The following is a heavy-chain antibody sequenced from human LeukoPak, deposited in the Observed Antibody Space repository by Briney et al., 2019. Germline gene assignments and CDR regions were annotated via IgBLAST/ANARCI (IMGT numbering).Heavy chain of an antibody. Sequence: PGGSLRLSCAASGFTVSSNYMSWVRQAPGKGLEWVSVIYSGGSTYYADSVKGRFTISRDNSKNTLYLQTNSLRAEDTAVYYCARGPDYYGSGSYYKEANYWGQGTLVTVSS. D-gene: IGHD3-10*01. V-gene: IGHV3-66*01. CDR3: ARGPDYYGSGSYYKEANY. J-gene: IGHJ4*02. CDR1: GFTVSSNY. CDR2: IYSGGST.